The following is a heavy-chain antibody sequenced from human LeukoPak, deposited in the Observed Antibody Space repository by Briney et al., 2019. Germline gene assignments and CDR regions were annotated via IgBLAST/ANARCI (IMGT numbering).Heavy chain of an antibody. CDR3: ASQPRYYDFWSGPVGLGV. J-gene: IGHJ6*04. Sequence: SVKVSCKASGGTFSSYTISWVRQAPGQGLEWMGRIIPILGIANYAQKFQGRVTITADKSTSTAYMELSSLRSEDTAVYYCASQPRYYDFWSGPVGLGVWGKGTTVTVSS. CDR1: GGTFSSYT. CDR2: IIPILGIA. V-gene: IGHV1-69*02. D-gene: IGHD3-3*01.